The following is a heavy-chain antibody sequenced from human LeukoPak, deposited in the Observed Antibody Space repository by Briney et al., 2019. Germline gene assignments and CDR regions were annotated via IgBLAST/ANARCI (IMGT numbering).Heavy chain of an antibody. Sequence: SVKVSCKASGGTFSSYTISWVRQAPGQGLEWMRRIIPILGIANYAQKFQGRVTITADKSTSTAYMELSSLRSEDTAVYYCARDRGSYSPFDYWGQGTLVTVSS. D-gene: IGHD1-26*01. V-gene: IGHV1-69*04. J-gene: IGHJ4*02. CDR1: GGTFSSYT. CDR3: ARDRGSYSPFDY. CDR2: IIPILGIA.